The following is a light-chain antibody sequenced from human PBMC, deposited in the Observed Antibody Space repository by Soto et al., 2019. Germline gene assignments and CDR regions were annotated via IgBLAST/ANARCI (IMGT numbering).Light chain of an antibody. CDR3: QHTYNTPFT. CDR1: QSLSVY. V-gene: IGKV1-39*01. J-gene: IGKJ3*01. CDR2: AAS. Sequence: DIQMTQSPSSLSASIGDRVTLTCRASQSLSVYLNWYQHRPGKAPELLIYAASSLQSGVPSRFSGSGSGTDFTLTITSRRPEDLATYYGQHTYNTPFTFGPGTKVDIK.